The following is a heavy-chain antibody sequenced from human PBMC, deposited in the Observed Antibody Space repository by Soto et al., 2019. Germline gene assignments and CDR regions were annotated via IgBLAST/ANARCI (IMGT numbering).Heavy chain of an antibody. J-gene: IGHJ4*02. CDR3: AKVLYGVVTDFDS. CDR1: GFTFSSYG. D-gene: IGHD3-3*01. V-gene: IGHV3-23*01. CDR2: ISGSGAAT. Sequence: EVQLLESGGGLVQPGGSLRLSCASSGFTFSSYGMTWVRRPPGKGLEWVSAISGSGAATYYADSVQGRFTISRDNSNNTLYLQMNSMRAEETAVYSCAKVLYGVVTDFDSWGQGTLVTVSS.